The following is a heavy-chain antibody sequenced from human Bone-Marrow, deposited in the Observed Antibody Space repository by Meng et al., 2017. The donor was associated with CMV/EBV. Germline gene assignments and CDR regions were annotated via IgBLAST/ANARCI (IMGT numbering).Heavy chain of an antibody. CDR3: AIQFVVVPAAIRTEYYYYYGMDV. J-gene: IGHJ6*01. D-gene: IGHD2-2*01. CDR1: GYTFTSYG. V-gene: IGHV1-18*01. Sequence: ASVKVSCKASGYTFTSYGISWMRQAPGQGLEWMGWISAYNGNTNYAQKLQGRVTMTTDTSTSTAYMELRSLRSDDTAVYYCAIQFVVVPAAIRTEYYYYYGMDVWGQGTTVTGYS. CDR2: ISAYNGNT.